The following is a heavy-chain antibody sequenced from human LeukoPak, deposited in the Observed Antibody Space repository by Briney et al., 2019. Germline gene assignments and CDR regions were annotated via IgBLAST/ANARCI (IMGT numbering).Heavy chain of an antibody. V-gene: IGHV3-30*03. CDR3: ARQGSSSWYYGMDV. D-gene: IGHD6-13*01. J-gene: IGHJ6*02. Sequence: SGGSLRLSCAASGFTFSSYGMHWVRQAPGKGLEWVAVISYGGSNKFYADSVKGRFTISRDNAKNSLYLQMNSLRAEDTAVYYCARQGSSSWYYGMDVWGQGTTVTVSS. CDR2: ISYGGSNK. CDR1: GFTFSSYG.